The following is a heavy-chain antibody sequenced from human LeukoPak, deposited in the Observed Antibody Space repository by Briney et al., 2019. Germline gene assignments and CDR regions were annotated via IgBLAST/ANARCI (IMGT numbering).Heavy chain of an antibody. CDR2: LNINNGNT. CDR3: VRDLTPSFCTSGSCPYGGYFDH. D-gene: IGHD2-15*01. V-gene: IGHV1-18*04. Sequence: ASVKVSCKASGYTFTIYALSWVRQAPGQGLEWMGWLNINNGNTKYTQKFQGRVTMTRITSTNTAYLELRNLISDDTAVYYCVRDLTPSFCTSGSCPYGGYFDHWGQGTLVTVSS. J-gene: IGHJ5*02. CDR1: GYTFTIYA.